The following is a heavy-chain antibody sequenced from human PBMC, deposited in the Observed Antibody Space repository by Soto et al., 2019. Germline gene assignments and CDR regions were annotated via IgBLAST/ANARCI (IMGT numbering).Heavy chain of an antibody. Sequence: EVQLVESGGGLVQPGGSLKLSCAASGFTFSGSAMHWVRQASGKGLEWVGRIRSKANSYATAYAASVKGRFTISRDXXKNTAYLQMNSLKTEDTAVYYCTRTRRSRSYGMDVWGQGTTVTVSS. CDR2: IRSKANSYAT. CDR3: TRTRRSRSYGMDV. J-gene: IGHJ6*02. V-gene: IGHV3-73*01. CDR1: GFTFSGSA.